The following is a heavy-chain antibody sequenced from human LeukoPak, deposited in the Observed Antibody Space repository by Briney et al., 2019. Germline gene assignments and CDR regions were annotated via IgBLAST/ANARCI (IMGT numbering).Heavy chain of an antibody. D-gene: IGHD3-22*01. CDR2: IYISGST. Sequence: PSETLSLTCTVSGGSISSYYWSWIRQPAGKGLEWIGRIYISGSTNYNPSLKSRVTMSVDTSKNQFSLKLSSVTAADTAVYYYARDSYYYDSSGFRSVDIWGQGTMVTVSS. J-gene: IGHJ3*02. CDR3: ARDSYYYDSSGFRSVDI. CDR1: GGSISSYY. V-gene: IGHV4-4*07.